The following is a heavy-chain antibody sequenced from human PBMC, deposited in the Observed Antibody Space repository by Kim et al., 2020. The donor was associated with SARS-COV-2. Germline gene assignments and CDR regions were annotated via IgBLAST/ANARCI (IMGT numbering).Heavy chain of an antibody. CDR1: GFTVSSYG. J-gene: IGHJ3*01. Sequence: GGSLRLSCAASGFTVSSYGMHWVRQAPGKGLEWVAVIWYDGSNKYYADSVKGRFTISRDNSKNTLYLQMNSLRAEDTAVYDCAREGGYCSSTSCYRGAF. D-gene: IGHD2-2*02. CDR2: IWYDGSNK. CDR3: AREGGYCSSTSCYRGAF. V-gene: IGHV3-33*01.